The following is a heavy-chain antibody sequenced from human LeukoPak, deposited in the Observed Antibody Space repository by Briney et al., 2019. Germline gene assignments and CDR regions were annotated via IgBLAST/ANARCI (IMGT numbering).Heavy chain of an antibody. D-gene: IGHD6-19*01. J-gene: IGHJ6*02. CDR3: AREGIAVAGPFYYYGMDV. V-gene: IGHV3-48*03. CDR2: ISSSGSTI. CDR1: GFTFSSYA. Sequence: GGSLRLSCAASGFTFSSYAMSWVRQAPGKGLEWVSYISSSGSTIYYADSVKGRFTISRDNAKNSLYLQMNSLRAEDTAVYYCAREGIAVAGPFYYYGMDVWGQGTTVTVSS.